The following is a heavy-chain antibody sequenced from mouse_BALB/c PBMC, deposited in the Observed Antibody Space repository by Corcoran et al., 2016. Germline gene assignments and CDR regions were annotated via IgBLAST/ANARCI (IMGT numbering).Heavy chain of an antibody. CDR2: INPYNGGT. D-gene: IGHD1-1*01. V-gene: IGHV1-18*01. CDR1: GYSFTGYT. Sequence: EVQLQQSGPERVKPGASMKISCKASGYSFTGYTMNWVKQSHGKNLEWSGLINPYNGGTSYNQKFKGKATLTVDKSSSTAYMELLSLTSEDSAVYYCARAFNYYGSSYGYFDVWGAGTTVTVSS. J-gene: IGHJ1*01. CDR3: ARAFNYYGSSYGYFDV.